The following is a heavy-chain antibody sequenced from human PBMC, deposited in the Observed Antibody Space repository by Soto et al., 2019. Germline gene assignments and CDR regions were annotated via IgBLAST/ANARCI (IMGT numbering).Heavy chain of an antibody. Sequence: SETLSLTCSVSGGSINSSSYFWGWVRQPPGKGLEWIGSIYYSGSTYYNPSLRSRVTISADTSKNQFSLKLSSVTAADTAVFYCARHYSSGSRNWFDPWGQGTLVTVSS. CDR3: ARHYSSGSRNWFDP. V-gene: IGHV4-39*01. CDR1: GGSINSSSYF. J-gene: IGHJ5*02. D-gene: IGHD6-19*01. CDR2: IYYSGST.